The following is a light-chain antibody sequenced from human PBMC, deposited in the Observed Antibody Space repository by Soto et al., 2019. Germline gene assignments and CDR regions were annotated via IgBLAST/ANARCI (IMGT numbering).Light chain of an antibody. V-gene: IGKV1-5*03. CDR3: QTYNTFLLT. Sequence: DIQVTQSPSTLSASVGDSVTISCRASQIISNWLAWYQQKPGKAPKLLIYKASTLESGVPSRFSGSESGTDFTLTISGLQPDDFATYYCQTYNTFLLTFGPGTKVDIK. CDR1: QIISNW. CDR2: KAS. J-gene: IGKJ3*01.